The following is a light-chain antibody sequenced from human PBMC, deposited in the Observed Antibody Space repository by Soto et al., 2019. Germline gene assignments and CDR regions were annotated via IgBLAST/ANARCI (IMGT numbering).Light chain of an antibody. Sequence: DIQMTQSPSTLSASVGDRVTVTCRASQNIGSWLAWYQQHPGKAPRLLIYKASILHSGVPSKFSGSGSGTEFTLTINSLQPDDFATYHRQQYKTHSPTFGQGTRVEIK. CDR1: QNIGSW. J-gene: IGKJ1*01. CDR2: KAS. CDR3: QQYKTHSPT. V-gene: IGKV1-5*03.